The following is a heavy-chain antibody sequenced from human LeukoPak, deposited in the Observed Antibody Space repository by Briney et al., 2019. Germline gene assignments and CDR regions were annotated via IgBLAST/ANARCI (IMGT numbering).Heavy chain of an antibody. V-gene: IGHV3-23*01. CDR1: GFIFSTYA. CDR2: ISGSGGST. CDR3: AKKVPANWGSYFDY. J-gene: IGHJ4*02. D-gene: IGHD7-27*01. Sequence: AGGSLRLSCEGSGFIFSTYAMGWVRQAPGKGLEWVSVISGSGGSTYYADSVKGRFTISRDNSKNTLYLQMNSLRAEDTAVYYCAKKVPANWGSYFDYWGQGILVTVSS.